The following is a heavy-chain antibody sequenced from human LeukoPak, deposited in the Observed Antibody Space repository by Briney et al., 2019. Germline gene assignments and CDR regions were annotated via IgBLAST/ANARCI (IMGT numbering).Heavy chain of an antibody. CDR1: GYTFTSYD. J-gene: IGHJ5*02. CDR3: ARGPPRYYGSGSSWFDP. CDR2: MNPNSGNT. V-gene: IGHV1-8*01. D-gene: IGHD3-10*01. Sequence: ASVKVSCKASGYTFTSYDINWVRQATGQGLYWMGCMNPNSGNTGYAQKFQGRVTMTRNTSISTAYMELSSLSSDDTAVYYCARGPPRYYGSGSSWFDPWGQGTLVTVSS.